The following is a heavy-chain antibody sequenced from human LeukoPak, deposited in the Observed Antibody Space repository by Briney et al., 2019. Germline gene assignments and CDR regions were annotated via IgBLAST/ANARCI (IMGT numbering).Heavy chain of an antibody. CDR2: VSSNGAKT. CDR1: GFTFSSYA. CDR3: AKEISGYSSSWARFDC. D-gene: IGHD6-13*01. V-gene: IGHV3-23*01. J-gene: IGHJ4*02. Sequence: GGSLRLSCAASGFTFSSYAITWVRQAPGKGLEWVSAVSSNGAKTYYADSVKGRFTISRDNSKNTLYLQLNSLRAEDTAVYYCAKEISGYSSSWARFDCWGQGTLVTVSS.